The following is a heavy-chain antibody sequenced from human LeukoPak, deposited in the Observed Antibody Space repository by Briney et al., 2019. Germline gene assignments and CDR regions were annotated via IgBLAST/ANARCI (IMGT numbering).Heavy chain of an antibody. V-gene: IGHV1-8*01. Sequence: ASVKVSCKASGYTFTSYDINWVRQATGQGLEWLGWMNPNSGNTGYAQKFQGRVTMTRNTSISTAYMELSSLRSEDTAVYYCARVISGSWARVRVTAIHGMDVWGQGTTVTVSS. J-gene: IGHJ6*02. D-gene: IGHD2-21*02. CDR2: MNPNSGNT. CDR1: GYTFTSYD. CDR3: ARVISGSWARVRVTAIHGMDV.